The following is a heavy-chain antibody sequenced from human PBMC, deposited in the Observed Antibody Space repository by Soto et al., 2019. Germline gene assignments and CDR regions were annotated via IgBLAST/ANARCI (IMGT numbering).Heavy chain of an antibody. Sequence: VQLVESGGGVVQPGRSLRLSCAASGFTFSSYAMHWVRQAPGKGLEWVAVISYDGSNKYYADSVKGRFTISRDNSKNTLYLQMNSLRAEDTAVYYCARGGYYYYGMDVWGQGTTVTVSS. CDR1: GFTFSSYA. CDR3: ARGGYYYYGMDV. CDR2: ISYDGSNK. V-gene: IGHV3-30-3*01. J-gene: IGHJ6*02.